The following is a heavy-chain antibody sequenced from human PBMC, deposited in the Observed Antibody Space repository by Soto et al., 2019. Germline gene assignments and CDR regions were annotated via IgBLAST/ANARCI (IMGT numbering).Heavy chain of an antibody. CDR3: ARENPPQAGSYYDS. CDR1: GYTFTAYT. J-gene: IGHJ5*01. V-gene: IGHV1-3*01. CDR2: VTAGKGNT. Sequence: QVHLVQSGAEVKEPGASVTVSCKASGYTFTAYTIHWVRQAPGQRLEWMGWVTAGKGNTDYSQKFQGRVTITRDTYASPAYMELYSLRSEDTSVYYCARENPPQAGSYYDSWGQGTLVTVSS. D-gene: IGHD3-10*01.